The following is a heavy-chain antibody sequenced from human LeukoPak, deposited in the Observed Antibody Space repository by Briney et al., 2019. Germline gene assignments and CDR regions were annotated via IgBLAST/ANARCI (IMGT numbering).Heavy chain of an antibody. CDR1: GYSLSNGYY. D-gene: IGHD3-10*01. Sequence: SETLSLTCTVSGYSLSNGYYWGWLRQPPGKGLEWIGSIYHSGSTYYNPSLKSRVTISVDTSKNQFSLKLSSVTAADTAVYYCARHKREKLSPFDYWGQGTLVTVSS. V-gene: IGHV4-38-2*02. CDR2: IYHSGST. CDR3: ARHKREKLSPFDY. J-gene: IGHJ4*02.